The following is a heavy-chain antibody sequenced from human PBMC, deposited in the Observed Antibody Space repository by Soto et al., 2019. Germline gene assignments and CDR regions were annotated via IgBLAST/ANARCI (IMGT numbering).Heavy chain of an antibody. D-gene: IGHD3-9*01. V-gene: IGHV1-69*13. CDR1: GGTFSSYT. CDR3: ARVPAHYDIFTGRNSYYYGIDV. Sequence: ASVKVSCKASGGTFSSYTITWVRQAPGQGLEWMGEIIPIFGTTDYAQKFRGRVTITADESTTTAYMELRSLRSEDTAVNYCARVPAHYDIFTGRNSYYYGIDVWGQGTPVPVS. J-gene: IGHJ6*02. CDR2: IIPIFGTT.